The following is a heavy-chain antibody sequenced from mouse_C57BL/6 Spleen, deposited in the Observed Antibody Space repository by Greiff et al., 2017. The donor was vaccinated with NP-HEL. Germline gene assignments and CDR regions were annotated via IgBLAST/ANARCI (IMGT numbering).Heavy chain of an antibody. V-gene: IGHV1-76*01. CDR1: GYTFTDYY. J-gene: IGHJ1*03. CDR2: IYPGSGNT. D-gene: IGHD1-1*01. Sequence: QVQLQQSGAELVRPGASVKLSCKASGYTFTDYYINWVKQRPGQGLEWIARIYPGSGNTYYNEKFKGKATLTAEKSSSTAYMQLSSLTSEDSAVYFCAREILLRSWYFDVWGTGTTVTVSS. CDR3: AREILLRSWYFDV.